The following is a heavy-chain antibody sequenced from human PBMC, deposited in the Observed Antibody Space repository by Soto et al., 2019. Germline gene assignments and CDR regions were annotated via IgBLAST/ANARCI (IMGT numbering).Heavy chain of an antibody. CDR2: IHYSGIT. CDR3: ERGGNSRTEYCWTDSCGWFDP. Sequence: SESLSLACTVSGGPISSYYSTWIRQPPGQGLEWVGYIHYSGITTYNTTLKSRVTTSIDTSKNQFSQNLNTVAAAETAVHYCERGGNSRTEYCWTDSCGWFDPWGQGTLVTVSS. CDR1: GGPISSYY. D-gene: IGHD6-25*01. J-gene: IGHJ5*02. V-gene: IGHV4-59*01.